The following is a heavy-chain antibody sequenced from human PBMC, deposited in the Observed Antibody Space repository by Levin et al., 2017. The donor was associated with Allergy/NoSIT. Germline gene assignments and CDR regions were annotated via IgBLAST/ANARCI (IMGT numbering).Heavy chain of an antibody. J-gene: IGHJ4*02. Sequence: SVKVSCKASGGTFSSYAISWVRQAPGQGLEWMGGIIPIFGTANYAQKFQGRVTITADESTSTAYMELSSLRSEDTAVYYCARNPKRTYYYGAGSDYYFDYWGQGTLVTVSS. CDR2: IIPIFGTA. CDR3: ARNPKRTYYYGAGSDYYFDY. CDR1: GGTFSSYA. D-gene: IGHD3-10*01. V-gene: IGHV1-69*13.